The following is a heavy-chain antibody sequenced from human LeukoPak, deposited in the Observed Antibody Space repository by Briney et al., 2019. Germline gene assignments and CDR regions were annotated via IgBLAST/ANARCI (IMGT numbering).Heavy chain of an antibody. Sequence: GGTLRLSCAASGFSFSSYGLSWVRQAPGKGLEWVSAISGSGGTTFYADSVKGRFTISRDNSKNTLYLQMNSLRAEDTAVYYCAKVRVRDGYIALDYWGQGTLVTVSS. CDR1: GFSFSSYG. V-gene: IGHV3-23*01. CDR3: AKVRVRDGYIALDY. D-gene: IGHD5-24*01. CDR2: ISGSGGTT. J-gene: IGHJ4*02.